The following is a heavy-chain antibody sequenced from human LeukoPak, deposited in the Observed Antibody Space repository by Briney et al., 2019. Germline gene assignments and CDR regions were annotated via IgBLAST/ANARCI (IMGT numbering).Heavy chain of an antibody. V-gene: IGHV4-61*02. CDR3: AREFDS. Sequence: SETLSLTCTVSSGSISSGDYYWSWIRQPAGKGLEWIRRISASGRSNYNPSLKSRLTISIDTSKNQLSLMLSSVTATDTAVYYCAREFDSWGQGTLVTVSS. J-gene: IGHJ4*02. CDR2: ISASGRS. CDR1: SGSISSGDYY.